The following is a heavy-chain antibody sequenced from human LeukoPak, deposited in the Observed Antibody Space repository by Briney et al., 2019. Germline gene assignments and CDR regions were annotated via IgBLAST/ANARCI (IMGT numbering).Heavy chain of an antibody. J-gene: IGHJ6*03. CDR3: ARYGDYFSDYYYYMDV. D-gene: IGHD4-17*01. V-gene: IGHV1-2*02. Sequence: ASVTVSCKASGYTFTGYYMHWVRQAPGQGLEWMGWINPNSGGTNYAQKFQGRVTMTRDTSTSTAYMELSSLRSEDTAVYYCARYGDYFSDYYYYMDVWGKGTTVTISS. CDR1: GYTFTGYY. CDR2: INPNSGGT.